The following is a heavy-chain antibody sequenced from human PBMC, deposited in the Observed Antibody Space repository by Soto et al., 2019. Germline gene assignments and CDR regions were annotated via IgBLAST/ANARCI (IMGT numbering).Heavy chain of an antibody. J-gene: IGHJ5*02. CDR2: ISYGGGTT. CDR3: ARSYYYDSSGSLNWFDP. CDR1: EFTFSNYA. D-gene: IGHD3-22*01. V-gene: IGHV3-23*01. Sequence: PGGSLRLSCAASEFTFSNYAMSWVRQAPGKGLEWVSAISYGGGTTYYADSVKGRFTISRDNSKNTLYLQMNSLRAEDTAVYYCARSYYYDSSGSLNWFDPWGQGTLVTVSS.